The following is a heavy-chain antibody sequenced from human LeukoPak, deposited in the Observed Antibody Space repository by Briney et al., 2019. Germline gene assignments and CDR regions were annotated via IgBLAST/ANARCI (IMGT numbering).Heavy chain of an antibody. D-gene: IGHD3-9*01. CDR3: ARDRLDILTGYTEYFQH. CDR2: IYYSGST. Sequence: PSQTLSLTCTVSGGSISSGGYHWSWIRQHPGKGLEWIGYIYYSGSTYYNPSLKSRVTISVDTSKNQFSLKLSSVTAADTAVYYCARDRLDILTGYTEYFQHWGQGTLVTVSS. CDR1: GGSISSGGYH. J-gene: IGHJ1*01. V-gene: IGHV4-31*03.